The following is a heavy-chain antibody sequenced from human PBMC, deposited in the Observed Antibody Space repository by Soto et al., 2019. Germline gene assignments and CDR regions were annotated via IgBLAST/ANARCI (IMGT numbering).Heavy chain of an antibody. Sequence: QVQLVQSGAEVKKPGASVKVSCKVSGYTLTELSMHWVRQAPGKGLEWMGGFDPEDGETIYAQKFQGRVTMTEDTSTDAAYMELSSLRSEDTAVYYCAGSGITMVRGVTFFDYWGQGTLVSVSS. CDR2: FDPEDGET. V-gene: IGHV1-24*01. D-gene: IGHD3-10*01. CDR1: GYTLTELS. J-gene: IGHJ4*02. CDR3: AGSGITMVRGVTFFDY.